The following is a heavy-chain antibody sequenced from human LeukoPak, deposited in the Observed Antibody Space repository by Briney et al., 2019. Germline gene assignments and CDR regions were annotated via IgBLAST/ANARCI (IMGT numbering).Heavy chain of an antibody. D-gene: IGHD5-24*01. Sequence: GASVKVSCKASGYTFTSYYMHWVRQAPGQGLEWMGIINPSGGSTSYAQKFQGRVTITRNTSISTAYMELSSLRSEDTAVYYCARGGRDGYNYLDYWGQGTLVTVSS. CDR3: ARGGRDGYNYLDY. J-gene: IGHJ4*02. V-gene: IGHV1-46*01. CDR1: GYTFTSYY. CDR2: INPSGGST.